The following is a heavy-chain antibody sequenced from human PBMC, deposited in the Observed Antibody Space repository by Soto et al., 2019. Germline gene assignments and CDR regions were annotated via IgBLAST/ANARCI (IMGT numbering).Heavy chain of an antibody. D-gene: IGHD6-6*01. V-gene: IGHV4-31*11. CDR1: GGSIISASYS. Sequence: QVQLQESGPRLVKPSQTLSLSCAVSGGSIISASYSCNWIRQSPGRGLEWIGHIYSSGSTYYNPSLKSRVYISVDTSTNQFSLKLTSVTAADTAVYFCAREDAARIERWFDAWGQGILDTVSS. CDR3: AREDAARIERWFDA. CDR2: IYSSGST. J-gene: IGHJ5*02.